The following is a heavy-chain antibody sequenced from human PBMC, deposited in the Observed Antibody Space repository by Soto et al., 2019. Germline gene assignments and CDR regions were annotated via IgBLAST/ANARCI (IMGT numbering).Heavy chain of an antibody. D-gene: IGHD2-21*01. CDR3: ASYSLALFPTRPSVAFDI. CDR2: ISAYNGNT. CDR1: GYTFTSYG. J-gene: IGHJ3*02. V-gene: IGHV1-18*04. Sequence: ASVKVSCKASGYTFTSYGISWVRQAPGQGLEWMGWISAYNGNTNYAQKLQGRVTMTTDTSTSAAYMELRSLRSDDTAVYYCASYSLALFPTRPSVAFDIWGQGTMVTVSS.